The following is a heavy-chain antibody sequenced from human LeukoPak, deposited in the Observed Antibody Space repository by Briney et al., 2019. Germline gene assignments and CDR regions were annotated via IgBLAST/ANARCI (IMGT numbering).Heavy chain of an antibody. CDR3: ARHYPPDYTFDC. V-gene: IGHV4-59*08. CDR2: IDYSGRP. J-gene: IGHJ4*02. CDR1: GASISSYY. Sequence: SETLSLTCTVSGASISSYYWSWIRQPPGEGLEWIGYIDYSGRPNYNPSLKSRVTISVDTSKNQFSLKLSSVTAADTAVYFCARHYPPDYTFDCWGRGTLDTVSS. D-gene: IGHD4-11*01.